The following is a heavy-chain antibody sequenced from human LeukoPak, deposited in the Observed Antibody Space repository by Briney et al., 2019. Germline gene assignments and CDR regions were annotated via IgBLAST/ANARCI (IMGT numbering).Heavy chain of an antibody. CDR2: IRYDGSNK. CDR3: AKDYYDSSGYPWEDAFDI. V-gene: IGHV3-30*02. CDR1: GFTFSSYG. J-gene: IGHJ3*02. D-gene: IGHD3-22*01. Sequence: GGSLRLSCAASGFTFSSYGMHWVRQAPGKGLEWVAFIRYDGSNKYYADSVKGRFTISRDNSKNTLYLQMNSLRAEDTAVYYCAKDYYDSSGYPWEDAFDIWGQGTMVTVSS.